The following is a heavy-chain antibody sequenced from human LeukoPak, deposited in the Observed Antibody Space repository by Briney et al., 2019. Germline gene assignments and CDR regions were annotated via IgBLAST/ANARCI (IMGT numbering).Heavy chain of an antibody. V-gene: IGHV4-59*08. J-gene: IGHJ6*02. Sequence: PSEPLSLTCTVSGGSISSYYWSWIRQPPGKGLEWIGYIYYSGSTNYNPSLKSRVTISVDTSKNQFSLKLSSVTAADTAVYYCARSGYYGSGSYYNVDYYGMDVWGQGTTVTVSS. CDR2: IYYSGST. CDR1: GGSISSYY. D-gene: IGHD3-10*01. CDR3: ARSGYYGSGSYYNVDYYGMDV.